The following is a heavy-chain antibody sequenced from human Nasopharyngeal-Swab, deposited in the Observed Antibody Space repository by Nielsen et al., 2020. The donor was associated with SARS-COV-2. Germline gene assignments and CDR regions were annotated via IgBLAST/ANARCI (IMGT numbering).Heavy chain of an antibody. V-gene: IGHV4-34*01. D-gene: IGHD6-19*01. CDR3: ARGDSADSGIAVAEYFDY. CDR1: GGSFSGYY. CDR2: INHSGST. Sequence: SQTLSLTCAVYGGSFSGYYWSWIRQPPGKGLEWIGEINHSGSTNYNPSLKSRVTMSVDTSKNQFSLKLSSVTAADTAVYYCARGDSADSGIAVAEYFDYWGQGTLVTVSS. J-gene: IGHJ4*02.